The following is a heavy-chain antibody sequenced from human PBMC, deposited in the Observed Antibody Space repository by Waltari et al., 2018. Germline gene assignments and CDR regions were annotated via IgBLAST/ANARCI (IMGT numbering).Heavy chain of an antibody. D-gene: IGHD6-13*01. Sequence: EVQLVESGGGLVQPGGSLKLSCAASGFTFSGSAMHWVRQASGKGREWVGRIRSKANSYATAYAASVKGRFTIARDDSKNTAYLQMNSLKTEDTAVYYCTSGIAAADYWGQGTLVTVSS. J-gene: IGHJ4*02. CDR1: GFTFSGSA. V-gene: IGHV3-73*01. CDR2: IRSKANSYAT. CDR3: TSGIAAADY.